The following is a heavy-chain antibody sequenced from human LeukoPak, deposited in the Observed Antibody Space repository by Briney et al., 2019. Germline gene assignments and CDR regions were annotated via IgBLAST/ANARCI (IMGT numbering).Heavy chain of an antibody. Sequence: PETLSLTCAVYGGSFSGYYWSWIRQPPGKGLEWIGEINHSGSTNYNPSLKSRVTISVDTSKNQFSLKLSSVTAADTAVYYCALGRVDAFDIWGQGTMVTVSS. CDR3: ALGRVDAFDI. CDR1: GGSFSGYY. V-gene: IGHV4-34*01. J-gene: IGHJ3*02. CDR2: INHSGST.